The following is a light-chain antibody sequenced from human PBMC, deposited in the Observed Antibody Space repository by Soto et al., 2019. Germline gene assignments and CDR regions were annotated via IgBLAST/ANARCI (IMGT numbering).Light chain of an antibody. CDR3: QQYMSSVT. CDR2: GAS. CDR1: QSVYTTF. V-gene: IGKV3-20*01. Sequence: EIVLTQSPGSLSLSPGQRATLSCRASQSVYTTFFAWYQKKPGQAPRLLIYGASKRATGFPDRFSGSGSGTDFTLIISRLEPEDFAVYYCQQYMSSVTFGQGTKVEIK. J-gene: IGKJ1*01.